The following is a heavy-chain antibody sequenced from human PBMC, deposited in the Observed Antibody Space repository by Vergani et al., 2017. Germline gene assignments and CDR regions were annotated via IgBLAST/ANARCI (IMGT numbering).Heavy chain of an antibody. CDR1: GFTFSSYW. CDR3: ARDRGGYSYGDDWFDP. J-gene: IGHJ5*02. V-gene: IGHV3-74*01. CDR2: INSDGSST. Sequence: EVQLVESGGGLVQPGGSLRLSCAASGFTFSSYWMHWVRHAPGKGLVWVSRINSDGSSTSYADSVKGRFTISRDNAHNTLYLQMNSLRAEDTAVYYCARDRGGYSYGDDWFDPWGQGTLVTVSS. D-gene: IGHD5-18*01.